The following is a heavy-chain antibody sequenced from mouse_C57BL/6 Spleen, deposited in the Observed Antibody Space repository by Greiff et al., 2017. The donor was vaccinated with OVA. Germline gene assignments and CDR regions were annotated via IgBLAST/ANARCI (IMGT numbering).Heavy chain of an antibody. D-gene: IGHD1-1*01. J-gene: IGHJ4*01. CDR3: AGGGYYYGSRGYAMDY. CDR2: ISSGSSTI. V-gene: IGHV5-17*01. Sequence: EVKVEESGGGLVKPGGSLKLSCAASGFTFSDYGMHWVRQAPEKGLEWVAYISSGSSTIYYADTVKGRFTISRDNAKNTLFLQMTSLRSEDTAMYYCAGGGYYYGSRGYAMDYWGQGTSVTVSS. CDR1: GFTFSDYG.